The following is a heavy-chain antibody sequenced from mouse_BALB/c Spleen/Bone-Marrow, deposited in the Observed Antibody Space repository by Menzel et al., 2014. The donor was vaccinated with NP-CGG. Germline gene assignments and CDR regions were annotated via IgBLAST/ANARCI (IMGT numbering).Heavy chain of an antibody. Sequence: EVKLVESGGGLVKPGGSLKLSCPASGFTFTSYAMSWVGQPPEKRLEWAATISRAGIHTYYVDTVRGRFSISRDNAKNTLFLHMSSLRSEDTAMYYCARQDRVYYFDYWGQGTTRTVSS. CDR1: GFTFTSYA. J-gene: IGHJ2*01. CDR2: ISRAGIHT. CDR3: ARQDRVYYFDY. V-gene: IGHV5-9-3*01.